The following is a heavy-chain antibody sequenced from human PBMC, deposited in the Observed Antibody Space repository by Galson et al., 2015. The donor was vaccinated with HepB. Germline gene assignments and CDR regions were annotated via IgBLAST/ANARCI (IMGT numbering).Heavy chain of an antibody. J-gene: IGHJ5*02. V-gene: IGHV3-23*01. CDR2: ISGSGGST. CDR1: GFTFSSYT. D-gene: IGHD2/OR15-2a*01. Sequence: SLRLSCAASGFTFSSYTMNWVRQAPGKGLEWVSAISGSGGSTDYADSVKGRFTISRDNSKNTLYLQMNSLRAEDTAVYSCAKGSGDYCNRKSCHLFSWFDPWGQGTLVTVSS. CDR3: AKGSGDYCNRKSCHLFSWFDP.